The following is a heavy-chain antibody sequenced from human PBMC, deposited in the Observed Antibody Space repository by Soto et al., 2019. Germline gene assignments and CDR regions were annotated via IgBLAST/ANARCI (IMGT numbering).Heavy chain of an antibody. CDR2: ISHRGDNK. CDR1: GFTFSEYG. V-gene: IGHV3-30-3*01. CDR3: ATVGYCSEDSCYTLTIRYGMDV. J-gene: IGHJ6*02. D-gene: IGHD2-15*01. Sequence: VQLVESGGGVVQPGRSLRLSCEASGFTFSEYGMHWVRQAPGKGLEWVAGISHRGDNKYIADSVKGRFTISRDNSKNMLFLQMTSMRVEDTAVYHCATVGYCSEDSCYTLTIRYGMDVWGQGTTVIVSS.